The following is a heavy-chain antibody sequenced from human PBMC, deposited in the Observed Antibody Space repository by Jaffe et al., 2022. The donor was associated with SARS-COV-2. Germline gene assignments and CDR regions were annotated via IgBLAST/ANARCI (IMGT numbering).Heavy chain of an antibody. CDR2: IYTSGST. D-gene: IGHD3-10*01. V-gene: IGHV4-61*02. CDR1: GGSISSGSYY. J-gene: IGHJ4*02. Sequence: QVQLQESGPGLVKPSQTLSLTCTVSGGSISSGSYYWSWIRQPAGKGLEWIGRIYTSGSTNYNPSLKSRVTISVDTSKNQFSLKLSSVTAADTAVYYCARDSWSIGVPFDYWGQGTLVTVSS. CDR3: ARDSWSIGVPFDY.